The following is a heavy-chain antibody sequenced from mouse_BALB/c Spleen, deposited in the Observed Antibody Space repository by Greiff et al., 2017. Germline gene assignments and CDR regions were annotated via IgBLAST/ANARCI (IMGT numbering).Heavy chain of an antibody. CDR2: IWAGGST. CDR1: GFSLTSYG. D-gene: IGHD2-3*01. J-gene: IGHJ3*01. Sequence: VKLQESGPGLVAPSQSLSITCTVSGFSLTSYGVHWVRQPPGKGLEWLGVIWAGGSTNYNSALMSRLSISKDNSKSQVFLKMNSLQTDDTAMYYCARIYDGYGFAYWGQGTLVTVSA. V-gene: IGHV2-9*02. CDR3: ARIYDGYGFAY.